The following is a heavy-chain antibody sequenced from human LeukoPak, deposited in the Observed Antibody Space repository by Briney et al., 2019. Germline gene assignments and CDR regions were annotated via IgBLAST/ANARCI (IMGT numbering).Heavy chain of an antibody. CDR1: GYTLTSYY. J-gene: IGHJ4*02. CDR2: INPTGGST. D-gene: IGHD3-22*01. CDR3: ARVAQHRYYYDSSAYRSYFDY. V-gene: IGHV1-46*01. Sequence: ASVKVSCKASGYTLTSYYTHWVRQAPGEGLEWMGIINPTGGSTSYAQKFQGRVTMTRDTSTSTVYMELSSLRSEDTAVYYCARVAQHRYYYDSSAYRSYFDYWGQGTLVTVSS.